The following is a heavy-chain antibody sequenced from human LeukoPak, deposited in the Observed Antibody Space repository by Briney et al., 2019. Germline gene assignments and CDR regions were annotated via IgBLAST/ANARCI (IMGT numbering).Heavy chain of an antibody. Sequence: SETLSLTCTVSGGSVSSGSYYWSWIRQPPGKGLEWIGYIYYSGSTNYNPSLKSRVTMSVDTSKNQFSLRLSSVTAADTAVYYCARSYCSSISCYSYFDYWGQGTLVTVSS. J-gene: IGHJ4*02. V-gene: IGHV4-61*01. CDR3: ARSYCSSISCYSYFDY. CDR2: IYYSGST. D-gene: IGHD2-2*01. CDR1: GGSVSSGSYY.